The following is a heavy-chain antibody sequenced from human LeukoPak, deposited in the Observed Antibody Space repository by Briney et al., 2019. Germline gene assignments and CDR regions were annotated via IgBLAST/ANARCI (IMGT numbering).Heavy chain of an antibody. CDR3: ARGMDYYDSSGYYSPYGMDV. V-gene: IGHV1-8*01. Sequence: ASVKVSCKASGYTFTSYDINWVRQATGQGLEWMGWMNPNSGNTGYAQKFQGRVTMTRNTSISTAYMELSSLRSEDTAVYYCARGMDYYDSSGYYSPYGMDVWGQGTTVTVSS. D-gene: IGHD3-22*01. J-gene: IGHJ6*02. CDR2: MNPNSGNT. CDR1: GYTFTSYD.